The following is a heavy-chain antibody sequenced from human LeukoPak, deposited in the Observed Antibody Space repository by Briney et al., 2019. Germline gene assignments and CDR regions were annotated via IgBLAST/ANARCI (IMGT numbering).Heavy chain of an antibody. CDR3: ARERATMVRGVIITYRTYYFDY. Sequence: SETLSLTCAVYGGSFSGYYWSWIRQPPGKGLEWIGEINHSGSTNYNPSLKSRVTISVDTSKNQFSLKLSSVTAADTAVYYCARERATMVRGVIITYRTYYFDYWGQGTLVTVSS. CDR2: INHSGST. D-gene: IGHD3-10*01. V-gene: IGHV4-34*01. J-gene: IGHJ4*02. CDR1: GGSFSGYY.